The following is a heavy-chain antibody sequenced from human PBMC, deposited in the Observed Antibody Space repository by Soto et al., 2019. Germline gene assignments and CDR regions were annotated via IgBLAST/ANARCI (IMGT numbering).Heavy chain of an antibody. J-gene: IGHJ4*02. V-gene: IGHV1-69*01. CDR2: IIPIFGTA. CDR3: AGGRGTFGEVIAPDY. Sequence: QVQLVQSGAAVKKPGSSVKVYCKAAGGTFSSYAISWVRQAPGQGLKWMGGIIPIFGTANYAQKFQGRFTITADESRSTANIELSNLRSEDTALYYGAGGRGTFGEVIAPDYWGQGTLVTVSS. D-gene: IGHD3-16*02. CDR1: GGTFSSYA.